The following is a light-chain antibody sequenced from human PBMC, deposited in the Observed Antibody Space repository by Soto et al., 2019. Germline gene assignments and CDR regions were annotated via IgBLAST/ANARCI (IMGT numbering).Light chain of an antibody. CDR2: GVS. CDR1: QSLSSGH. J-gene: IGKJ1*01. V-gene: IGKV3-20*01. CDR3: QQYGSSPWT. Sequence: ENVLTQSPGTLSLSPGGRATLPGRAMQSLSSGHLAWYQQKPGQAPRLLIYGVSSRATGIPDRFSGSGSGTDFALTISRLEPEDFAVYYCQQYGSSPWTFGQGTKVEI.